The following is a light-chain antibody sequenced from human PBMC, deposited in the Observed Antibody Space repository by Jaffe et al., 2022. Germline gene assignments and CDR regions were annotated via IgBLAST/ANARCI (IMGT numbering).Light chain of an antibody. V-gene: IGKV1-5*03. CDR1: QSINNW. CDR3: QHQGT. Sequence: DIQMTQSPSTLSAFVGDRVTIPCRASQSINNWLAWYQQRPGQAPKLLISKASTLESGVPSRFSGSGSGTEFTLTISSLQPDDFATYYCQHQGTFGQGTKVEI. CDR2: KAS. J-gene: IGKJ1*01.